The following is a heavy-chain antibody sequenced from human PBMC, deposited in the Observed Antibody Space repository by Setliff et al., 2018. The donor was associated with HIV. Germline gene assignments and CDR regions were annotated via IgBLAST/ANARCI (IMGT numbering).Heavy chain of an antibody. D-gene: IGHD2-21*01. Sequence: PSETLSLTCTVSGYSISSGYYWGWIRQPPGKGLDWIGSFFPSGGTYYNPSLQSRVTILVDTSKNQFSLQLSSVTAADTAIYYCATQVNRNYYFDHWGQGTLVTVSS. V-gene: IGHV4-38-2*02. CDR2: FFPSGGT. CDR1: GYSISSGYY. J-gene: IGHJ4*02. CDR3: ATQVNRNYYFDH.